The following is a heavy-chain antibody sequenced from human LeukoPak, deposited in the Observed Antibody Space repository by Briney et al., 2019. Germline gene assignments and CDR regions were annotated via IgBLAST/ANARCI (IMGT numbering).Heavy chain of an antibody. CDR2: ISGSGGST. V-gene: IGHV3-23*01. J-gene: IGHJ4*02. CDR3: AKGFDYDSSGYYYYFDY. CDR1: GFTFSSYA. D-gene: IGHD3-22*01. Sequence: PGGSLRLSCAASGFTFSSYAMSWVRQAPGKGLEWVSAISGSGGSTYYADSVKGRFTISRDNSKNTLYLQMNSLRAEDTAVYYCAKGFDYDSSGYYYYFDYWGQGTLVTVSS.